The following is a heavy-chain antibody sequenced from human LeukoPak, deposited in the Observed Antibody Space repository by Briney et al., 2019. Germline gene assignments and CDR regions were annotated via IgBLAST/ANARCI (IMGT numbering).Heavy chain of an antibody. J-gene: IGHJ2*01. CDR1: GYFISNGFY. CDR2: IYHSGST. Sequence: SETLSLTCSVSGYFISNGFYWGWIRQPPGKGLEWIANIYHSGSTYYNPSLKSRVTISVDMSKNQYSLHLSSVSAADTAVYYCARAKEGYSYGSKVCYFDVWGRGTLVTVSS. CDR3: ARAKEGYSYGSKVCYFDV. D-gene: IGHD5-18*01. V-gene: IGHV4-38-2*02.